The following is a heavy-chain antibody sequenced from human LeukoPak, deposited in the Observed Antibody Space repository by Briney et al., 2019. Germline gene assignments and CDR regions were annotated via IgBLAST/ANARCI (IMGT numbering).Heavy chain of an antibody. Sequence: ASVKVSCKASGYTFTSYGISWVRQAPGQGLEWMGWISAYNGNTNYAQKFQGRVTITADESTSTAYMELSSLRSEDTAVYYCARRRGLRFLEWFYDYWGQGTLVTVSS. CDR2: ISAYNGNT. CDR3: ARRRGLRFLEWFYDY. CDR1: GYTFTSYG. V-gene: IGHV1-18*01. D-gene: IGHD3-3*01. J-gene: IGHJ4*02.